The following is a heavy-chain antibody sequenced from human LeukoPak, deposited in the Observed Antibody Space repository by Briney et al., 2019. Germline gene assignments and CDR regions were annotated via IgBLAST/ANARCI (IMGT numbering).Heavy chain of an antibody. Sequence: SETLSLTCTVSGGSISSYYWSWIRQPPGKGLEGIGHIYYSGINNYNPSLKSRVTISVDTSKNQFSLKLSSVTAADTAVYYCTRGSLAYYYMDVWGKGHTVTISS. CDR1: GGSISSYY. J-gene: IGHJ6*03. V-gene: IGHV4-59*01. CDR3: TRGSLAYYYMDV. CDR2: IYYSGIN.